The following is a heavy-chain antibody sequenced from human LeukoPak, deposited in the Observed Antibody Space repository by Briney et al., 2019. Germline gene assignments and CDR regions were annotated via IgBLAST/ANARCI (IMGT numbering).Heavy chain of an antibody. V-gene: IGHV3-21*01. CDR1: GFTFRTYS. CDR3: ARDQLEGYYGSGSYWSSAFDI. CDR2: ISSSSGYI. J-gene: IGHJ3*02. D-gene: IGHD3-10*01. Sequence: GGSLRLSCAASGFTFRTYSMNWVRQAPGKGLEWVSCISSSSGYIYYADSVKGRFTISRDNSKNTLYLQMNSLRAEDTAVYYCARDQLEGYYGSGSYWSSAFDIWGQGTMVTVSS.